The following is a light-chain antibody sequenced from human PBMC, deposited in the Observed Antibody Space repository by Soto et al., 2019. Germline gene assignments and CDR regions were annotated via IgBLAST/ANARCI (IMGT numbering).Light chain of an antibody. J-gene: IGLJ2*01. Sequence: QSALTQPASVSGSPGQSITISCTGTSSDVGGYDYVSWYRQHPGRAPKLMIYEVSNRPSGVSNRFSGSKSGTTASLTISGLQAEDEADYYCSSYTSSSILLFGGGTKLTVL. CDR1: SSDVGGYDY. V-gene: IGLV2-14*01. CDR2: EVS. CDR3: SSYTSSSILL.